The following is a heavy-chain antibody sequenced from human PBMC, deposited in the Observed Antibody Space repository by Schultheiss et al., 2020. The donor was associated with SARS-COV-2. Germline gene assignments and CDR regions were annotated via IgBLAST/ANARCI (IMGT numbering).Heavy chain of an antibody. Sequence: GGSLRLSCAASGFTFSSYSMNWVRQAPGKGLEWVSYISSSSSTIYYADSVKGRFTISRDNTRNTVYLQMNSLRAEDSGVYYCARASTSSSESSWGQGTLVTVSS. CDR3: ARASTSSSESS. CDR2: ISSSSSTI. CDR1: GFTFSSYS. V-gene: IGHV3-48*01. D-gene: IGHD3-10*01. J-gene: IGHJ4*02.